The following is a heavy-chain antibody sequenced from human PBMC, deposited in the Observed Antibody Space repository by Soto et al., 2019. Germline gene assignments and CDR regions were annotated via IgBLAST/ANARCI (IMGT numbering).Heavy chain of an antibody. CDR1: GYTFTSYG. CDR2: ISAYNGNT. J-gene: IGHJ5*02. Sequence: QVQLVQSGAEVKKPGASVKVSCKASGYTFTSYGISWVRQAPGQGLEWMGWISAYNGNTNYAQKLQGRVTMTTDTSTSTAYMELRSLRSDDTAVYYCARDGPITIFGVVIGGHNWFDPWGQGTLVTVSS. CDR3: ARDGPITIFGVVIGGHNWFDP. D-gene: IGHD3-3*01. V-gene: IGHV1-18*01.